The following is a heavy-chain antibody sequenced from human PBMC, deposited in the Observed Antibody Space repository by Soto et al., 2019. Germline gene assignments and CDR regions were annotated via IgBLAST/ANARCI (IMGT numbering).Heavy chain of an antibody. CDR3: ARVERGTATTVVDAFDI. CDR2: MSHSGGT. Sequence: QVQLQQWGAGLLKPSETLSLTCAVYGGSVSSGSYYWSWIRQPPGKGLEWIGEMSHSGGTRFNLSPKSRVTILVDTSKNQFSLKMSFVTAADTALYYCARVERGTATTVVDAFDIWGPGTMVTVAS. D-gene: IGHD1-1*01. J-gene: IGHJ3*02. V-gene: IGHV4-34*01. CDR1: GGSVSSGSYY.